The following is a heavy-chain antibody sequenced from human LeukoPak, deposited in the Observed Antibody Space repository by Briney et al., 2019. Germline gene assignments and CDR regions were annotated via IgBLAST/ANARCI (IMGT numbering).Heavy chain of an antibody. J-gene: IGHJ4*02. CDR1: GFTFSSYA. CDR2: ISGSGGST. V-gene: IGHV3-23*01. D-gene: IGHD2-21*02. Sequence: PGGSLRLSCAASGFTFSSYAMSWVRQAPGKGLEWVSAISGSGGSTYYADSVKGRFTISRDNSKNTLYLQMNSLRAEHTAVYYCAKITYCGGDCYSYFDYWGQGTLVTVSS. CDR3: AKITYCGGDCYSYFDY.